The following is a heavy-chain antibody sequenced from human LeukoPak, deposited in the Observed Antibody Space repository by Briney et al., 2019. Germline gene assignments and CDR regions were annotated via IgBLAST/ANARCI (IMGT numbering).Heavy chain of an antibody. D-gene: IGHD3-22*01. J-gene: IGHJ4*02. V-gene: IGHV1-18*01. CDR1: VYTFTRYG. CDR3: ARGGYFPYYFYY. Sequence: APLRGSCKASVYTFTRYGICWVRQAPGQGLERMGWISAYNGNTNYAQKLQGRVTMTTDTSTSTAYMELRSLRSDDTAVYYCARGGYFPYYFYYWGQGTLVTVSS. CDR2: ISAYNGNT.